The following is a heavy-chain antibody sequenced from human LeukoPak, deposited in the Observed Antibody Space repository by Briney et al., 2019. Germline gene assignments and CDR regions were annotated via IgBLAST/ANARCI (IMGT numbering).Heavy chain of an antibody. D-gene: IGHD6-19*01. V-gene: IGHV3-11*01. CDR3: ARDAYSSGWYHEEYYFDY. CDR2: ISSSGSTI. J-gene: IGHJ4*02. CDR1: GFTFSDYY. Sequence: GGSLRLSCEASGFTFSDYYMSWIRQAPGKGLEWVSYISSSGSTIYYADSVKGRFTISRDNAKNSLYLQMNSLRAEDTAVYYCARDAYSSGWYHEEYYFDYWGQGTLVTVSS.